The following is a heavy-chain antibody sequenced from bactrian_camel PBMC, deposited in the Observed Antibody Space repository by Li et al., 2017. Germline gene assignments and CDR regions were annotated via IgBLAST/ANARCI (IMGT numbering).Heavy chain of an antibody. CDR1: GFTFSNYG. V-gene: IGHV3S40*01. CDR2: IDDDSSTT. J-gene: IGHJ4*01. D-gene: IGHD7*01. Sequence: VQLVESGGGLVQPGGSLRLSCAASGFTFSNYGMIWVRQAPGKGLEYVSAIDDDSSTTRYADSVKDRFTISQDKGKTTVYLLMNSLKPDDSVTYYCAYGSGTTPDLCRRRGPGGYFGQGTQVTVS.